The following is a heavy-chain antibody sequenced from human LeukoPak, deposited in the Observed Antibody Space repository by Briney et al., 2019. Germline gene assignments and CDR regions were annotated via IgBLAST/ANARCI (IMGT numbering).Heavy chain of an antibody. CDR3: ARPGIAARLPTGYYYYMDV. V-gene: IGHV1-18*01. D-gene: IGHD6-6*01. CDR2: ISAYNGNT. Sequence: GASVKVSFKASGYTFTIYGISWVRQAPGQGREGMGWISAYNGNTNYTQKFQGRVTITADKSTSTAYMELSSLRSEDTAVYYCARPGIAARLPTGYYYYMDVCGKGTTVTVSS. J-gene: IGHJ6*03. CDR1: GYTFTIYG.